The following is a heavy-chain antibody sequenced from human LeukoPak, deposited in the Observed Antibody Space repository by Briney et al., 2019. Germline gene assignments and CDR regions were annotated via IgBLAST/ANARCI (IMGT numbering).Heavy chain of an antibody. V-gene: IGHV3-23*01. CDR3: ARDSSRYCSGGSCYGMDV. Sequence: GGSLRLSCAASGFTFSSYAMSWVRQAPGKGLEWVSAISGSGGSTYYADSVKGWFTISRDNSKNTLYLQMNSLRAEDTAVYYCARDSSRYCSGGSCYGMDVWGQGTTVTVSS. CDR2: ISGSGGST. D-gene: IGHD2-15*01. J-gene: IGHJ6*02. CDR1: GFTFSSYA.